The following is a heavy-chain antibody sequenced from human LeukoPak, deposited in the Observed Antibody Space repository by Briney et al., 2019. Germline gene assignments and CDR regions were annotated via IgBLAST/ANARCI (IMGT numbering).Heavy chain of an antibody. D-gene: IGHD2-2*01. CDR2: IIPIFGTA. CDR3: ARDTNIVVVPAAHYYYYGRDV. J-gene: IGHJ6*02. V-gene: IGHV1-69*13. CDR1: GGTFSSYA. Sequence: SVKVSCKASGGTFSSYAISWVRQAPGQGLGWMGGIIPIFGTANYAQKFQGRVTITADESTSTAYMELSSLRSEDAAVYYCARDTNIVVVPAAHYYYYGRDVWGQGATVTVSS.